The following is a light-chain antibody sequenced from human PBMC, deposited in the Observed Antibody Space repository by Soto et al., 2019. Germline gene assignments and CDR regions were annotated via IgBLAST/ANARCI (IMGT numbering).Light chain of an antibody. J-gene: IGLJ2*01. CDR2: EVN. CDR3: LSYTSANTRV. CDR1: SSDVGGYKF. V-gene: IGLV2-14*01. Sequence: QSALTQPASVSASPGQSITISCTGTSSDVGGYKFVSWYQHHPGKAPKLMIYEVNNRPSGVSNRFSGSKSGNTASLTISGLQPEDEADYYCLSYTSANTRVVGGGTKLTVL.